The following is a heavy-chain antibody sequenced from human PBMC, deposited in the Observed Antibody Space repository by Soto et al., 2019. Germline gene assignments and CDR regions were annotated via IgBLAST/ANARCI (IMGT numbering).Heavy chain of an antibody. CDR2: IYYSGST. CDR1: GGSISSSSYY. V-gene: IGHV4-39*01. CDR3: ARHWYCSGGSCYEKGFDP. J-gene: IGHJ5*02. D-gene: IGHD2-15*01. Sequence: SETLSLTCTVSGGSISSSSYYWGWIRQPPGKGLEWIGSIYYSGSTYYNPSLKSRVTISVDTSKNQFSLKLSSVTAADTAVYYCARHWYCSGGSCYEKGFDPWGQGTLVT.